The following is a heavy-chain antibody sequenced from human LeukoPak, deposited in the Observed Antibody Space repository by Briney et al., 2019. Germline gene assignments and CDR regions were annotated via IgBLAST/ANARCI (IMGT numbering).Heavy chain of an antibody. Sequence: GKSLRLSCRASRFSFRDYDMHWVRQAPGKGLEWVAVISSDGSRKRYGDSVKGRFIISRDNSESTLFLQMNSLRTDDTSVYFCAKYAYNWNAPDGFDMWGQGTMVIVSS. CDR1: RFSFRDYD. V-gene: IGHV3-30*18. CDR3: AKYAYNWNAPDGFDM. CDR2: ISSDGSRK. D-gene: IGHD1-1*01. J-gene: IGHJ3*02.